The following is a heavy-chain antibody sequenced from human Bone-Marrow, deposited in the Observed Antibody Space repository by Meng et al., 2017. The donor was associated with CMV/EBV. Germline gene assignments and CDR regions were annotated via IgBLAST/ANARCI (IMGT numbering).Heavy chain of an antibody. D-gene: IGHD2-15*01. CDR3: ARDSRRYCSGGSCYARYFDY. CDR1: GFTFEDYG. V-gene: IGHV3-21*01. CDR2: ISSSSSYI. J-gene: IGHJ4*02. Sequence: GGSLRLSCAASGFTFEDYGMNWVRQAPGKGLEWVSSISSSSSYIYYADSVKGRFTISRDNAKNSLYLQMNSLRAEDTAVYYCARDSRRYCSGGSCYARYFDYWGQGTLVTVSS.